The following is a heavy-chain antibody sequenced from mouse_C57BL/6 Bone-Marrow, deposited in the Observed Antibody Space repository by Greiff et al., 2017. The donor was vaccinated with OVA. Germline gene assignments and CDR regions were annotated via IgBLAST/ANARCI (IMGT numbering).Heavy chain of an antibody. D-gene: IGHD1-1*01. Sequence: EVQLQQSGPELVKPGASVKISCKASGYSFTGYYMHWVKQSSEKSLEWIGEINPSTGGTSYNQKFKGKATLTVDKSSSTAYMQLKSLTSEDSAVYYCAREVLRRDFDDWGQGTTLTVSS. CDR1: GYSFTGYY. J-gene: IGHJ2*01. CDR3: AREVLRRDFDD. V-gene: IGHV1-43*01. CDR2: INPSTGGT.